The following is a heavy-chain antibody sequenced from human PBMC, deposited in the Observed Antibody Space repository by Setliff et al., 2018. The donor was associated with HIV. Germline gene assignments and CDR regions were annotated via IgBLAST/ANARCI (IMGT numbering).Heavy chain of an antibody. CDR1: GGSISSVSYY. CDR3: ARYAYLHGYNWFDP. Sequence: SETLSLTCTVSGGSISSVSYYWGWIRQPPGKGLEWIGNIYYTGNTYYNPSLRSRVTISVDTSKNQFSLKLSSVTAADTAVYYCARYAYLHGYNWFDPWGHGTLVTVSS. CDR2: IYYTGNT. D-gene: IGHD2-2*01. V-gene: IGHV4-39*01. J-gene: IGHJ5*02.